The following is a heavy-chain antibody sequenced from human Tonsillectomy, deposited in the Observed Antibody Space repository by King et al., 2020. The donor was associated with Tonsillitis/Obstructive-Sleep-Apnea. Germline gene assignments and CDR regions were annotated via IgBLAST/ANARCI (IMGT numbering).Heavy chain of an antibody. V-gene: IGHV1-69*01. CDR3: ASIVTPINYMDV. Sequence: QLVQSGAEVKKPGSSVKVSCKTSGGTFSSYAISWVRQAPGQGLEWMGGIIPIFGTANYAQKFQGRVTLTADESTSTAYMELSSLRSEDTAVYYCASIVTPINYMDVWGKGTTVTVSS. CDR2: IIPIFGTA. D-gene: IGHD4-23*01. J-gene: IGHJ6*03. CDR1: GGTFSSYA.